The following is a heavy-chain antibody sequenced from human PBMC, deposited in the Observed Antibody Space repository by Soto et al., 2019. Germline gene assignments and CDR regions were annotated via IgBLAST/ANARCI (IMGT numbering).Heavy chain of an antibody. Sequence: PSETLSLTCAVSGDSISSTKWWSWVRQSPGKGLEWIGEIHHSGSTNYNPSLRSRVTISVDKSKNQFSLKLSSVTAADTAVYYCARVSGIYYYGMDVRGQGTKVTVSS. CDR2: IHHSGST. D-gene: IGHD3-10*01. V-gene: IGHV4-4*02. J-gene: IGHJ6*02. CDR3: ARVSGIYYYGMDV. CDR1: GDSISSTKW.